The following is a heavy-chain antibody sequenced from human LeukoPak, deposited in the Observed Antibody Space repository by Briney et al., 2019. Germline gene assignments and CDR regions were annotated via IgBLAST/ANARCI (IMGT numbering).Heavy chain of an antibody. J-gene: IGHJ3*02. V-gene: IGHV3-23*01. CDR2: IGGSGSST. Sequence: RGSLRLSCAASGFTFSSYALSWVRQAPGKGLEWVSAIGGSGSSTYYADSVKGRFTISRDNSKNTLYLQMNSLRAEDTAVYYCAKGYDYYDTGGYYSRPDAFDIWGQGTLVTVSS. CDR1: GFTFSSYA. CDR3: AKGYDYYDTGGYYSRPDAFDI. D-gene: IGHD3-22*01.